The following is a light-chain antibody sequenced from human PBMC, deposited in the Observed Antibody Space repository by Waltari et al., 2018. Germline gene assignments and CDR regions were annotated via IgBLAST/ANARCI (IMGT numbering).Light chain of an antibody. CDR1: RSNIGAGYD. J-gene: IGLJ2*01. Sequence: QSVLTQPPSVSGAPGQRVTIPCSGSRSNIGAGYDVHWYQQIPGTAPRLVIHGNNNRPSGVPDRFSGSKSDMSASLAITGLQAEDEADYYCQSYDSSLSGAIFGGGTKLSVL. V-gene: IGLV1-40*01. CDR3: QSYDSSLSGAI. CDR2: GNN.